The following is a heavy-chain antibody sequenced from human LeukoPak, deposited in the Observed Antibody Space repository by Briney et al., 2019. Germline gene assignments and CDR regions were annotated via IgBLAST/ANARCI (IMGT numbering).Heavy chain of an antibody. CDR3: ARRRDQDDYFDY. V-gene: IGHV4-39*01. J-gene: IGHJ4*02. CDR1: GGSISSRSYY. CDR2: VYYSGTT. Sequence: PSETLSLTCTVSGGSISSRSYYWDWIRQPPGKGLEWIGTVYYSGTTYYNPSLKSRVTISIDSSKNQFSLKVRSVTAADTAVYSCARRRDQDDYFDYWGQGTLVTVSS.